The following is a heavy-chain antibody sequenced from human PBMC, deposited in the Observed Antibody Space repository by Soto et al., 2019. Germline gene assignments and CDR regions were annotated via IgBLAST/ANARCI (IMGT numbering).Heavy chain of an antibody. V-gene: IGHV3-30-3*01. CDR2: ISYDGSNK. CDR1: GLTFSSYA. Sequence: GESLRLSCAASGLTFSSYAMRLVRQAPGKGLEWVAVISYDGSNKYYADSVKGRFTISRDNSKNTLYLQMNSLRAEDTAVYYGSRDLVAAAACY. CDR3: SRDLVAAAACY. D-gene: IGHD6-13*01. J-gene: IGHJ4*03.